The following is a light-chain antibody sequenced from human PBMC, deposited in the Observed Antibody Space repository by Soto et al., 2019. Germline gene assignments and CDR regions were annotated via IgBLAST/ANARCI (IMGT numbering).Light chain of an antibody. Sequence: DLPMTPSPSSLSASVGGRVTITFQASQNINNYLNWYQQKPGRAPKLLIYDASNLEAGVPSRFRGSGSGTDFTFTISRLQPEDIATYYCQQYENLPTFGQGTRLEIK. V-gene: IGKV1-33*01. J-gene: IGKJ5*01. CDR2: DAS. CDR3: QQYENLPT. CDR1: QNINNY.